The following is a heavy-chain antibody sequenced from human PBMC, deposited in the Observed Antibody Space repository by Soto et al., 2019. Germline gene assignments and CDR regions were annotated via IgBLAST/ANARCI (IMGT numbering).Heavy chain of an antibody. Sequence: SETLSLTCTVSGGSISSYYWSWIRQPPGKGLEWIGYIYYSGSTNYNPSLKSRVTISVDTSKNQFSLKLSSVTAADTAVYYCAREQDDSSGYYYRWFDPWGQGTLVTVSS. V-gene: IGHV4-59*12. CDR1: GGSISSYY. CDR3: AREQDDSSGYYYRWFDP. CDR2: IYYSGST. D-gene: IGHD3-22*01. J-gene: IGHJ5*02.